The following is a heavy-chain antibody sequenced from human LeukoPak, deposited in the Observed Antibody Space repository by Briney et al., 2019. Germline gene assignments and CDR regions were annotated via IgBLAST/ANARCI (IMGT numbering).Heavy chain of an antibody. CDR2: IRSKPRSYTT. CDR1: GFDFSGFY. D-gene: IGHD2-15*01. V-gene: IGHV3-73*01. Sequence: GGSLRLSCAASGFDFSGFYMHWVRQASGRGLEWVGLIRSKPRSYTTVYAASVKGRFTISRDDSKNTAYLQMNSLKAEDTAVYYCIRQECSGGSCSYVDYWGQGTLVTVSS. J-gene: IGHJ4*02. CDR3: IRQECSGGSCSYVDY.